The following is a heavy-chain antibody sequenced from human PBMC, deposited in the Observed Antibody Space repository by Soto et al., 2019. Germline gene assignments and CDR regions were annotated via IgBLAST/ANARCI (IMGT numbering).Heavy chain of an antibody. Sequence: GGSLRLSCAASGFTFSSYSMNWVRQAPGKGLEWVSSISSSSSYIYYADSVKGRFTISRDNAKNSLYLQMNSLRAEDTAVYYCARDGGSYYFVTKGYYGMDVWGQGTTVTVSS. D-gene: IGHD1-26*01. V-gene: IGHV3-21*01. CDR3: ARDGGSYYFVTKGYYGMDV. CDR2: ISSSSSYI. J-gene: IGHJ6*02. CDR1: GFTFSSYS.